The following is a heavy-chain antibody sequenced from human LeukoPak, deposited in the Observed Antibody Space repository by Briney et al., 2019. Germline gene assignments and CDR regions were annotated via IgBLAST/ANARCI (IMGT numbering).Heavy chain of an antibody. D-gene: IGHD3-9*01. CDR2: IYYSGST. Sequence: SETLSLTCTVSGGSISSYYWSWIRQPPGKGLEWIGYIYYSGSTNYNPSLKSRVTISVDTSKNQFSLKLSSVTAADTAVYYCARAPAGYFDVYYLDYWGQGTLVTVSS. V-gene: IGHV4-59*01. CDR1: GGSISSYY. J-gene: IGHJ4*02. CDR3: ARAPAGYFDVYYLDY.